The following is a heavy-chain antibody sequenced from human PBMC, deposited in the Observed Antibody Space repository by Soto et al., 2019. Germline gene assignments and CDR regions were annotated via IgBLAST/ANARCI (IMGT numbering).Heavy chain of an antibody. V-gene: IGHV4-34*01. CDR3: ATVWSQYSSSWYRGHSTLEY. CDR2: INHSVIT. D-gene: IGHD6-13*01. J-gene: IGHJ4*02. Sequence: SETRSLTCSLYVLSFIGYCCSWILQPPGNGLEWIVEINHSVITNYNPSLKSRVTISVDTSKNQFSLKLSSVTAAYTAVYYCATVWSQYSSSWYRGHSTLEYWGQGTLVTVSS. CDR1: VLSFIGYC.